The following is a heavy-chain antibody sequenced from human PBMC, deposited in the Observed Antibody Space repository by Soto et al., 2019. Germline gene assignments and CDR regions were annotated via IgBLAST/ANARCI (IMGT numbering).Heavy chain of an antibody. CDR2: ISGSGGSP. V-gene: IGHV3-23*01. CDR3: AKARCSTTDCYVPDY. Sequence: PGGSLRLSCVASGFTFSTYTMSWVRQAPGKGLEWVSVISGSGGSPSYADSVQGRFSIHRDNSKNTLYLQMNSLRGDDTAMYYCAKARCSTTDCYVPDYWGRGTLVTVSS. D-gene: IGHD2-2*01. CDR1: GFTFSTYT. J-gene: IGHJ4*02.